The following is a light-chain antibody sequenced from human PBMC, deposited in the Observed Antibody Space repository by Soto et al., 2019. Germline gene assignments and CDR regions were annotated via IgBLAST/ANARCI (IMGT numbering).Light chain of an antibody. Sequence: EIVMTQSPGTLSLSPGERATLSCRASQSVSSNFLAWYQQRPGQAPRLLMDGASSRAAGIPDRFSGSGSGTDFTLTISRLEPEDFAVYYCQQYNKWPWTFGQGTKVEI. CDR2: GAS. CDR1: QSVSSNF. J-gene: IGKJ1*01. V-gene: IGKV3-20*01. CDR3: QQYNKWPWT.